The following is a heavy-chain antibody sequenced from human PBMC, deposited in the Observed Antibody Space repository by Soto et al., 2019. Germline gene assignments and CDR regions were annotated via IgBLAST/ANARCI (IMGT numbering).Heavy chain of an antibody. Sequence: SLRLSCAACGFTFSSYGMHWVRQAPCKWLEWVSVISYDGSNKYYADSVKGRFTISRDNSKNTLYLQMNSLRAEDTAVYYCAKDHSGSGSLFDYRGQGSLLTVSS. J-gene: IGHJ4*02. CDR3: AKDHSGSGSLFDY. CDR2: ISYDGSNK. V-gene: IGHV3-30*18. D-gene: IGHD3-10*01. CDR1: GFTFSSYG.